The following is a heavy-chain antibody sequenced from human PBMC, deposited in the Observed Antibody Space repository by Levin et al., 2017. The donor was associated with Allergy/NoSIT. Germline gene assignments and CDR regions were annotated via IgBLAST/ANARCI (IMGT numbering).Heavy chain of an antibody. CDR1: GFTFSSYW. Sequence: GESLKISCAASGFTFSSYWMHWVRQAPGKGLVWVSRINSDGSSTSYADSVKGRFTISRDNAKNTLYLQMNSLRAEDTAVYYCARARGEDFDWLFYGWGQGTLVTVSS. CDR2: INSDGSST. J-gene: IGHJ4*02. D-gene: IGHD3-9*01. CDR3: ARARGEDFDWLFYG. V-gene: IGHV3-74*01.